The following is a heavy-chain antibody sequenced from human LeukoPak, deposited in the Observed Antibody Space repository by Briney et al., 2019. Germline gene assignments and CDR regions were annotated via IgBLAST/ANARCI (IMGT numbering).Heavy chain of an antibody. CDR1: GYTFTGYY. Sequence: GASMKVSCKASGYTFTGYYIHWVRQAPGQGLEWMGRINPNSGDTSSAQKFQGRVTMTRDTSISTAYMELSRLRSDDTAVYYCARDRIGCGSSSCYIDYWGQGTLVTVSS. V-gene: IGHV1-2*06. J-gene: IGHJ4*02. CDR3: ARDRIGCGSSSCYIDY. D-gene: IGHD2-2*02. CDR2: INPNSGDT.